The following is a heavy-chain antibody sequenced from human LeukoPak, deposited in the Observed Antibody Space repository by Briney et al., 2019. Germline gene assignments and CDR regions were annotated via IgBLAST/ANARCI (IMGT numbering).Heavy chain of an antibody. V-gene: IGHV4-38-2*02. D-gene: IGHD3-9*01. J-gene: IGHJ5*02. CDR1: GYSISSGYY. CDR3: ARDWGGPYYDILTGYYNVWFDP. CDR2: IYHSGST. Sequence: SETLSLICTVSGYSISSGYYWGWIRQPPGQGLEWIGSIYHSGSTYYNPSLKSRVTISVDTSKNQFSLKLSSVTAADTAVYYCARDWGGPYYDILTGYYNVWFDPWGQETLVTVSS.